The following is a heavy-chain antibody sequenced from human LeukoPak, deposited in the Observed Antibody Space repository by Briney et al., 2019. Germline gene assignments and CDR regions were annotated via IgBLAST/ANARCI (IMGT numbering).Heavy chain of an antibody. V-gene: IGHV1-46*01. CDR1: GYTFTSYY. CDR2: INPSGGST. J-gene: IGHJ4*02. CDR3: AREVYYYDSSGYYLGN. D-gene: IGHD3-22*01. Sequence: ASVKVSCKASGYTFTSYYMHWVRQAPGQGLEWMGIINPSGGSTSYAQKFQGRVTITRDTSASTAYMELSSLRSEDMAVYYCAREVYYYDSSGYYLGNWGQGTLVTVSS.